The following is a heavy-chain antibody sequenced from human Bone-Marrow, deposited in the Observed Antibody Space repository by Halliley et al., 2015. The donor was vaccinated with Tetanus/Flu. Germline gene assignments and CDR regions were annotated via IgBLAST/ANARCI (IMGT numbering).Heavy chain of an antibody. CDR1: GFIFRNHG. Sequence: SLRLSCAASGFIFRNHGMNWVRQAPGMGLEWVALISYDGTNVFYGDSVKGRFTISRDNSENTLYLQINSLRVDDTAVYYCAKDCHGDNKWGFVALGRGARFTASS. J-gene: IGHJ5*02. V-gene: IGHV3-30*18. CDR3: AKDCHGDNKWGFVA. D-gene: IGHD4-17*01. CDR2: ISYDGTNV.